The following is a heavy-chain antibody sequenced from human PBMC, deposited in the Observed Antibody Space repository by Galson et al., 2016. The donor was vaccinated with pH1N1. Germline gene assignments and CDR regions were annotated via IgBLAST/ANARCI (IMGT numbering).Heavy chain of an antibody. CDR2: ISWNGGIA. J-gene: IGHJ3*01. D-gene: IGHD2-15*01. CDR3: ARYFSGGRRSVVDAFDA. V-gene: IGHV3-9*01. CDR1: GFRFDDYA. Sequence: SLRLSCATSGFRFDDYAMHWVRQAPGKGLEWVSGISWNGGIAGYADSMKGRLIISRDNAENALYLQMNSLRVEDTALYYCARYFSGGRRSVVDAFDAWGQRTMVAVSS.